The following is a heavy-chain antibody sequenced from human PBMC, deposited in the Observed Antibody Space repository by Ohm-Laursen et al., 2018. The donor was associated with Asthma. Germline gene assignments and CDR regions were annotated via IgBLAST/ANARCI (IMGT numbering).Heavy chain of an antibody. CDR1: GFTFSSYW. CDR2: IKQDGSEK. D-gene: IGHD6-13*01. J-gene: IGHJ4*02. Sequence: SLRLSCTASGFTFSSYWMSWVRQAPGKGLEWVANIKQDGSEKYYVDSVKGRFTISRDNSKNTLYLQMNSLRAEDTAVYYCAKRIAAAGGFDYWGQGTLVTVSS. V-gene: IGHV3-7*03. CDR3: AKRIAAAGGFDY.